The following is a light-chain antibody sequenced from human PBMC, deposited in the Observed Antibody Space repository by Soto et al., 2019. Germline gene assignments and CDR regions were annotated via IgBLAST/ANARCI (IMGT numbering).Light chain of an antibody. CDR3: SSYAGNNNLV. CDR1: SRDVGAYNY. V-gene: IGLV2-8*01. CDR2: EVT. J-gene: IGLJ3*02. Sequence: QSALTQPPSASGSPGQSVTISCTGTSRDVGAYNYVSWYQQHPGKAPQLIIYEVTKRPSGVPDRFSGSKSGNTASLTVSGLQAEDEADYYCSSYAGNNNLVFGGGTKVTVL.